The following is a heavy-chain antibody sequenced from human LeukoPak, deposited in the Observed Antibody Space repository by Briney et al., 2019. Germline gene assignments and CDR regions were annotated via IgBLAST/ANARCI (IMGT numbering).Heavy chain of an antibody. J-gene: IGHJ6*02. CDR2: VYDSGAT. CDR1: GGSISTYY. V-gene: IGHV4-59*01. CDR3: ARGYTAMSRNYYYGMDV. D-gene: IGHD5-18*01. Sequence: PSETLSLTCTVSGGSISTYYWSWVRQPPGKGLEWIGYVYDSGATNYNPSLKSRLTISVDTSKNQFSLKLRSVTAADTAVYYCARGYTAMSRNYYYGMDVWGQGTTVTVSS.